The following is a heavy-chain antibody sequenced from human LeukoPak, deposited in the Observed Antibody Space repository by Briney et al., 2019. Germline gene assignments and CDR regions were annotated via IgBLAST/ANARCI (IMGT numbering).Heavy chain of an antibody. CDR1: GESISSGGYS. V-gene: IGHV4-30-2*01. CDR2: IYHSGST. J-gene: IGHJ4*02. CDR3: DRGRTDDYFDY. Sequence: PSETLSLTCAVSGESISSGGYSWSWIRQPPGKGLEWIGYIYHSGSTYYNPSLKSRVTISVDRSKNQFSLKLSSVTAADTAVYYCDRGRTDDYFDYWGQGTLVTVSS.